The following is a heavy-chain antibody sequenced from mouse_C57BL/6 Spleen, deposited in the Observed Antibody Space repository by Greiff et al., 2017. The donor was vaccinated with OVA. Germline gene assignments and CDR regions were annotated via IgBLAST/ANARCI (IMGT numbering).Heavy chain of an antibody. CDR2: INPGSGGT. D-gene: IGHD2-1*01. J-gene: IGHJ1*03. CDR1: GYAFTNYL. V-gene: IGHV1-54*01. CDR3: ARSPIYYGNWYFDV. Sequence: VQLQQSGAELVRPGTSVKVSCKASGYAFTNYLIEWVKQRPGQGLEWIGVINPGSGGTNYNEKFKGKATLTADKSSSTAYMQLSSLTSEDSAVYFCARSPIYYGNWYFDVGGTGTTVTVSS.